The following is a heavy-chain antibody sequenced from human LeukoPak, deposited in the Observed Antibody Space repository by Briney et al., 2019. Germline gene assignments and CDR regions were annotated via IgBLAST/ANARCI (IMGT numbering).Heavy chain of an antibody. V-gene: IGHV3-23*01. CDR3: AKRIVGATIFDY. Sequence: PGGPLRLSCAASGFTFSSYAMSWVRQAPGKGLEWVSAISGSGGSTYYADSVKGRFTISRDNSKNTLYLQMNSLRAEDTAVYYCAKRIVGATIFDYWGQGTLVTVSS. CDR2: ISGSGGST. D-gene: IGHD1-26*01. CDR1: GFTFSSYA. J-gene: IGHJ4*02.